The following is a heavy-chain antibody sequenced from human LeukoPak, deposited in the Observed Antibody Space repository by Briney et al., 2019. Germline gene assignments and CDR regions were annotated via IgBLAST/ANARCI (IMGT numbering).Heavy chain of an antibody. Sequence: GGSLRLSCAASGLTFSIYGMHWVRQAPGKGLEWVAMISYDGSNKYYADSVKGRFTISRDNSKNTVYLQMNSLRAEDTALYYCARNRNDSSGYFPNDYWGQGTLVTVSS. CDR1: GLTFSIYG. V-gene: IGHV3-33*01. CDR3: ARNRNDSSGYFPNDY. J-gene: IGHJ4*02. CDR2: ISYDGSNK. D-gene: IGHD3-22*01.